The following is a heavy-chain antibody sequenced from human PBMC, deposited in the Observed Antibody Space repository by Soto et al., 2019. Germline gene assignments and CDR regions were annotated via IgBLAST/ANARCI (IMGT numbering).Heavy chain of an antibody. CDR1: GGAISTYY. CDR3: ARGQRFSDWFDP. J-gene: IGHJ5*02. Sequence: SETLSLTCTVSGGAISTYYWTWIRQPAGKGLEWIGRIYSSGSTKYNPSLQSRVTMSLDTSNNQFSLRLTSVTAADTAVYYCARGQRFSDWFDPWGQGTLVTVPQ. D-gene: IGHD3-3*01. V-gene: IGHV4-4*07. CDR2: IYSSGST.